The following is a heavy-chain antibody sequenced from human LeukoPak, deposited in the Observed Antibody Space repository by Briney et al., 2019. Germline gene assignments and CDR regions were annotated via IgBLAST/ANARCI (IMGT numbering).Heavy chain of an antibody. J-gene: IGHJ4*02. CDR2: INHSGST. CDR1: GGSISSYY. Sequence: SETLSLTCTVSGGSISSYYWSWIRQPPGKGLEWIGEINHSGSTNYNPSLKSRVTISVDTSKNQFSLKLSSVTAADTAVYYCAGGYSYRVFDYWGQGTLVTVSS. D-gene: IGHD5-18*01. V-gene: IGHV4-34*01. CDR3: AGGYSYRVFDY.